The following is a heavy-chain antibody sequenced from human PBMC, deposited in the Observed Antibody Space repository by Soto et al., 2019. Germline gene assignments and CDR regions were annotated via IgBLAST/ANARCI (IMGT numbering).Heavy chain of an antibody. D-gene: IGHD3-10*01. CDR1: GGSISSYY. V-gene: IGHV4-59*01. J-gene: IGHJ6*03. CDR3: ARGLWFGETYYYYYMDV. Sequence: SETLSLTCTVSGGSISSYYWSWIRQPPGKGLEWIGYIYYSGSTNYNPSLKSRVTISVDTSKNQFSLKLSSVTAADTAVYYCARGLWFGETYYYYYMDVWGKGTTVTVSS. CDR2: IYYSGST.